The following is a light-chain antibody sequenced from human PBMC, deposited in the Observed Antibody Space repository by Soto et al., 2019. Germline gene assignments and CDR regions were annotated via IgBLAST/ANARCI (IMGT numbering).Light chain of an antibody. CDR3: TAYVGSILRV. J-gene: IGLJ3*02. CDR2: EVS. CDR1: SSDVGAYKY. Sequence: QSALTQPPSASGSPGQSVTISCTGTSSDVGAYKYVSWYQQNPGKAPKLMIYEVSKRPSGVPDRFSGSKSGNTASLTVSGLQAEDEADYYCTAYVGSILRVFGGGTNLTVL. V-gene: IGLV2-8*01.